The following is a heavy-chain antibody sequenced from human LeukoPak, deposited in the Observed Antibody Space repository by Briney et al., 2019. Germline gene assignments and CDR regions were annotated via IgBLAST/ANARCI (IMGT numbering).Heavy chain of an antibody. CDR1: GYSISSGYY. D-gene: IGHD3-10*01. V-gene: IGHV4-38-2*02. J-gene: IGHJ5*02. CDR3: GRELPSRFDP. Sequence: SETLSLTCTVSGYSISSGYYWGWIRQPPGKGLEWIGNIYHSGSTYYNPSLKSRVTISVDTSKNQFSLKLSSVTAADTAVYYCGRELPSRFDPWGQGTLVTVSS. CDR2: IYHSGST.